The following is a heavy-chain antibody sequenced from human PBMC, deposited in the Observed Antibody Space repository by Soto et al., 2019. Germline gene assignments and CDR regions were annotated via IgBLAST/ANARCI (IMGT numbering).Heavy chain of an antibody. D-gene: IGHD5-18*01. V-gene: IGHV4-30-4*01. Sequence: QVQLQESGPGLVKPSQTLSLTCTVSGGSISSGDYYWSWIRQPPGKGLEWIGYIYYSGSTYYNPSLKSRVTISVGTSKNQFSLKLSSVTAADTAVYYCARRGYSYGSGPSYYYYYGMDVWGQGTTVTVSS. J-gene: IGHJ6*02. CDR3: ARRGYSYGSGPSYYYYYGMDV. CDR1: GGSISSGDYY. CDR2: IYYSGST.